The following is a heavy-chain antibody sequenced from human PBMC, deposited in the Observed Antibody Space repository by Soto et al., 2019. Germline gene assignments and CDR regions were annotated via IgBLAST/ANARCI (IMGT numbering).Heavy chain of an antibody. D-gene: IGHD4-17*01. CDR2: ISYDGSNK. CDR3: AKDLGYGDYPLDY. V-gene: IGHV3-30*18. Sequence: QVQLVESGGGVVQPGRSLRLSCAASGFTFSSYGMHWVRQAPGKGLEWVAVISYDGSNKYYADSVKGRFTISRDNSKNTLYLQVNSLRAEDTAVYYCAKDLGYGDYPLDYWGQGTLVTVSS. CDR1: GFTFSSYG. J-gene: IGHJ4*02.